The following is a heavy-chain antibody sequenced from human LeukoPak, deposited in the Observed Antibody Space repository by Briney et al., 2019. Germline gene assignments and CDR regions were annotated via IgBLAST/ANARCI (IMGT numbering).Heavy chain of an antibody. J-gene: IGHJ5*02. D-gene: IGHD1-1*01. CDR1: GFTFSSYS. V-gene: IGHV3-48*01. CDR3: VRQLVS. CDR2: ISSSSSSI. Sequence: GGSLRLSCAASGFTFSSYSMNWVRQAPGKGLEWVSYISSSSSSIYYADSVKGRFTTSRDNAKNSLYLQMNSLRVEDTAVYYCVRQLVSWGQGTLVTVSS.